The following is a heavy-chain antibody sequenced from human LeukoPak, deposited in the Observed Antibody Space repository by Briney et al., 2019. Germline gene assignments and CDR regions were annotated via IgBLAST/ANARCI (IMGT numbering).Heavy chain of an antibody. CDR3: ARTLGSSGWYGNIYYYYGMDV. Sequence: ASVKVSCKASGYTFTGYGISWVRQAPGQGLEWMGWINAYNGNTNYAQKLQGRVTMTTDTSTSTAYMELRSLRSDDTAVYYCARTLGSSGWYGNIYYYYGMDVWGQGTTVTVSS. V-gene: IGHV1-18*01. J-gene: IGHJ6*02. CDR2: INAYNGNT. D-gene: IGHD6-19*01. CDR1: GYTFTGYG.